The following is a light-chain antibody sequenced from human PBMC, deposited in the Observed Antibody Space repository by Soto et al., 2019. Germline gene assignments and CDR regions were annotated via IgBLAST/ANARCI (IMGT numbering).Light chain of an antibody. CDR3: QQLYDYPIT. CDR2: AAF. V-gene: IGKV1-9*01. J-gene: IGKJ3*01. Sequence: IQLTQYPSSLSASVGDRVDITCRASQGINSDLAWYQQKPGKTPKLLISAAFSLEGGVPTRFSGSGSGADFTLTISSLLPEDSGTYYCQQLYDYPITFGPGTKVDVK. CDR1: QGINSD.